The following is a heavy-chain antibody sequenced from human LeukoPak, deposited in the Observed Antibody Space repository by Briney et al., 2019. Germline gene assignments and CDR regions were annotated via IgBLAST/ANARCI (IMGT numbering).Heavy chain of an antibody. CDR1: GGSISSGGYY. D-gene: IGHD6-6*01. V-gene: IGHV4-30-2*01. Sequence: PSQTLSLTCTVSGGSISSGGYYWSWIRQPPGKGLEWIGYIYHSGSTYYNPSLKSRVTISVDRSENQFSLKLSSVTAADTAVYYCARVPGSLAAPPRGSTFDYWGQGTLVTVSS. J-gene: IGHJ4*02. CDR3: ARVPGSLAAPPRGSTFDY. CDR2: IYHSGST.